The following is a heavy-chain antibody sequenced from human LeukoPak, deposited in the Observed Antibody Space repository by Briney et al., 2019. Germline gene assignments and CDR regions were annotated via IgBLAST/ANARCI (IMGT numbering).Heavy chain of an antibody. J-gene: IGHJ4*02. V-gene: IGHV3-23*01. D-gene: IGHD1-7*01. Sequence: GGSLRLSCAASGFTFSSYAMSWVRQAPGKGLEWVSSISGSGGSTYYADSVQGRFTISRDNSKNTLYLQMNSLRAEDTAVYYCAKDRRELRARACDYWGQGTLVTVSS. CDR1: GFTFSSYA. CDR3: AKDRRELRARACDY. CDR2: ISGSGGST.